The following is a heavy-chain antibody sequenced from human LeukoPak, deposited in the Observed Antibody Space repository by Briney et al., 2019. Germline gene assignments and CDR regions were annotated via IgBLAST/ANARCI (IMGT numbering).Heavy chain of an antibody. CDR3: ARVSYYYDTI. CDR1: GGSIDTYY. V-gene: IGHV4-34*01. Sequence: SETLSLTCTVSGGSIDTYYWNWIRQPPGKGLEWIGEINHSGSTYYNPSLKSRVTISVDTSKNQFSLKLSSVTAADTAVYYCARVSYYYDTIWGQGTMVTVSS. CDR2: INHSGST. D-gene: IGHD3-22*01. J-gene: IGHJ3*02.